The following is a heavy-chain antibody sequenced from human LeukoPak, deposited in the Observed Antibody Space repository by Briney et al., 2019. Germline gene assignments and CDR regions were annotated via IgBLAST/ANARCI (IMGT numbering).Heavy chain of an antibody. D-gene: IGHD3-10*01. V-gene: IGHV4-34*01. Sequence: SETLSLTCAVYGGSFSGYYWSWIRQPPGKGLEWIGEINHSGSTNYNPSLKSRVTISVDTSKNQFSLKLSSVTAADTAVYYCARGPNYGSVDHWGQGTLVTVSS. CDR3: ARGPNYGSVDH. J-gene: IGHJ4*02. CDR1: GGSFSGYY. CDR2: INHSGST.